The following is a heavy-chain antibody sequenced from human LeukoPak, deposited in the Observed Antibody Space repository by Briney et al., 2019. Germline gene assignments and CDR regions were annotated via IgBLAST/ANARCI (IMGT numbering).Heavy chain of an antibody. D-gene: IGHD6-13*01. CDR2: IIPIFGTA. CDR3: ARDLAQHSSSWYDAFDI. V-gene: IGHV1-69*05. CDR1: GGTFTSYA. J-gene: IGHJ3*02. Sequence: GASVKVSCKASGGTFTSYAISWVRQAPGQGFEWMGGIIPIFGTANYAQKFQGRVTMTRDMSTSTVYMELSSLRAEDTAVYYCARDLAQHSSSWYDAFDIWGQGTMVTVSS.